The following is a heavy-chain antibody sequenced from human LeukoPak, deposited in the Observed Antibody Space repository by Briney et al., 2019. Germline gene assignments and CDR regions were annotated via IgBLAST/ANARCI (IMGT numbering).Heavy chain of an antibody. V-gene: IGHV1-8*01. CDR3: ARGGASAAARRFDP. Sequence: ASVKVSCKASGYTSTSYDINWVRRAPGQGLEWMGWMNPNSGNTGYAQKFQGRVTITSSTSTSTAFMELGSLTSEDTAVYYCARGGASAAARRFDPWGQGTLVTVSS. D-gene: IGHD6-13*01. J-gene: IGHJ5*02. CDR2: MNPNSGNT. CDR1: GYTSTSYD.